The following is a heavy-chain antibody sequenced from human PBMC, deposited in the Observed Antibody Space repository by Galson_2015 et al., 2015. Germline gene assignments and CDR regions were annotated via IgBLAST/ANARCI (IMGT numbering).Heavy chain of an antibody. J-gene: IGHJ4*02. CDR2: IYWDDDK. CDR1: GFSLSTSGVG. D-gene: IGHD3-3*01. CDR3: AHYDFWSGYFWSVGGLFDY. Sequence: PALVKPTQTLTLTCTFSGFSLSTSGVGVGWIRQPPGKALEWLALIYWDDDKRYSPSLKSRLTITKDTSKNQVVLTMTNMDPVDTATYYCAHYDFWSGYFWSVGGLFDYWGQGTLVTVSS. V-gene: IGHV2-5*02.